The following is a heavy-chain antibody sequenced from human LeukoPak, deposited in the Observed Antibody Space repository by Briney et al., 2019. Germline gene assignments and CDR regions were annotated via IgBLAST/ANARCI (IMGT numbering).Heavy chain of an antibody. V-gene: IGHV3-74*01. CDR3: TRDGGGLAY. D-gene: IGHD3-16*01. CDR1: GFTFSSYG. J-gene: IGHJ4*02. Sequence: GGSLRLSCAASGFTFSSYGMHWVRQAPGKGLVWVSLISSDGSNTNYADSVKGRFTISRDNAKNTLYLQMNSLRAEDTAVYYCTRDGGGLAYWGQGSLVTVSS. CDR2: ISSDGSNT.